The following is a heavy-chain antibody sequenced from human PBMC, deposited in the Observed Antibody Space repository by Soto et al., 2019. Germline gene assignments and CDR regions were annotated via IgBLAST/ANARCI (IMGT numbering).Heavy chain of an antibody. J-gene: IGHJ4*02. Sequence: EVRLLEAGGGVKQPGGSLRLSCAASGFTFKESAMNWVRQAPGKGLEWVASISDTGASTWYAESVRGQLSISRDNSKSTLYLQMNSLRGEDTAVYYGAKGRGRGWAWYVDNGGQGTLVTVSS. D-gene: IGHD6-19*01. CDR2: ISDTGAST. V-gene: IGHV3-23*01. CDR1: GFTFKESA. CDR3: AKGRGRGWAWYVDN.